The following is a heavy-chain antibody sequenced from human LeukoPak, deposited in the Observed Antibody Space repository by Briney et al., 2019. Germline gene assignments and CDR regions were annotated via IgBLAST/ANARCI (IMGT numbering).Heavy chain of an antibody. CDR3: ARFSSSWNDN. J-gene: IGHJ4*02. Sequence: PGGSLRLSCAASGFTVSSNYMGWVRQAPGKGLEWVSVIYSGGGTNYADSVKGRFTISRDNSKNTLYLQMNSLRAEDTAVYYCARFSSSWNDNWGQGTLVTVST. CDR1: GFTVSSNY. CDR2: IYSGGGT. V-gene: IGHV3-53*01. D-gene: IGHD1-1*01.